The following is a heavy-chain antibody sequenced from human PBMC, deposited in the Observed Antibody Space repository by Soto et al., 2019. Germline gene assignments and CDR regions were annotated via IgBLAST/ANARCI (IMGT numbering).Heavy chain of an antibody. Sequence: EVQLLESGGGLVQPGGSLRLSCAASGFTFSSYAMSWVRQAPGKGLEWVSAISGSGGSTYYADSVKGRFTISRDNSKNTLYLQMNSLRVEDTAVYYCAKVVDYYDSSGYYGEFDYWGQGTLVTVSS. V-gene: IGHV3-23*01. CDR1: GFTFSSYA. CDR3: AKVVDYYDSSGYYGEFDY. D-gene: IGHD3-22*01. CDR2: ISGSGGST. J-gene: IGHJ4*02.